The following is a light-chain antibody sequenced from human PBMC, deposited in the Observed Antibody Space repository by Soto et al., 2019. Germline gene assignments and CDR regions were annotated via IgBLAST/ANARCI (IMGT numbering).Light chain of an antibody. Sequence: EIVMTQSPPTLYVSPGERATLSCRASQSISRNLAWFQQKPGQAPSLLIFGASTRAAGIPARFSGSGSGTEFSLTISGLQSEDFAVYFCHQYENWPKTVGQGTKVDIK. CDR2: GAS. J-gene: IGKJ1*01. V-gene: IGKV3-15*01. CDR3: HQYENWPKT. CDR1: QSISRN.